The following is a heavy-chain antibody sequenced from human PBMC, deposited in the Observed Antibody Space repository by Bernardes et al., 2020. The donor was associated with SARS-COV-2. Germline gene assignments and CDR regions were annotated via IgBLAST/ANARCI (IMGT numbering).Heavy chain of an antibody. Sequence: ETLSLTCTVSGGSISSYYWSWIRQPAGKGLEWIGRIYTSGSTNYNPSLKSRVTMSVDTSKNQFSLKLSSVTAADTAVYYCACESVRYFDWLFVWGQGTLVTVSS. CDR1: GGSISSYY. CDR3: ACESVRYFDWLFV. CDR2: IYTSGST. V-gene: IGHV4-4*07. D-gene: IGHD3-9*01. J-gene: IGHJ4*02.